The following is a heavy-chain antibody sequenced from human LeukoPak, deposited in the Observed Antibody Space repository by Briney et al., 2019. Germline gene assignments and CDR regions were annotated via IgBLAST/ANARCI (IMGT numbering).Heavy chain of an antibody. CDR2: IYYSGST. D-gene: IGHD3-22*01. V-gene: IGHV4-59*08. CDR3: ARHGGPDYYDSSGYFDY. Sequence: SETLSLTCTVSGGSISGYYWSWIRQPPGKGLEWIGYIYYSGSTNYNPSLKSRVTISVDTSKNQFSLKLSSVTAADTAVYYCARHGGPDYYDSSGYFDYWGQGTLVTVSS. CDR1: GGSISGYY. J-gene: IGHJ4*02.